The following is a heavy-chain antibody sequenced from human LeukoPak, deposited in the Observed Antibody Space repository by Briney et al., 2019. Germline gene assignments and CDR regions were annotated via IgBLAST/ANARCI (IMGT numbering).Heavy chain of an antibody. CDR1: GYTFTSYY. CDR2: INPSGGST. CDR3: ARDWAPSPDYGDYVSAAAYYYYGMDV. V-gene: IGHV1-46*01. J-gene: IGHJ6*02. Sequence: ASVKVSCKASGYTFTSYYMHWVRQAPGQGLEWMGIINPSGGSTSYAQKFQGRVTMTRDTSTSTVYMELSSLRSEGTAVYYCARDWAPSPDYGDYVSAAAYYYYGMDVWGQGTTVTVSS. D-gene: IGHD4-17*01.